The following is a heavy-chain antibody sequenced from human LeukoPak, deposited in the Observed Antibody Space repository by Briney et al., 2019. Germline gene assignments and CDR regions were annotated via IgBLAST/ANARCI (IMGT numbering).Heavy chain of an antibody. CDR2: INHSGST. D-gene: IGHD6-13*01. J-gene: IGHJ5*02. V-gene: IGHV4-34*01. Sequence: ASETLSLTCAVYGGSFSGYYWSWIRQPPGKGLEWIGEINHSGSTNYNPSLKSRVTISVDTSKNQFSLKLSSATAADTAVYYCAVAAAGIPWGQGTLVTVSS. CDR1: GGSFSGYY. CDR3: AVAAAGIP.